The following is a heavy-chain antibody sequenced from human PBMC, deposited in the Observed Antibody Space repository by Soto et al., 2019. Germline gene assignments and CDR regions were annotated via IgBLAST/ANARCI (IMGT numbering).Heavy chain of an antibody. D-gene: IGHD3-3*01. V-gene: IGHV4-39*01. Sequence: SETLSLTCTVSGGSISSSSYYWGWIRQPPGKGLEWIGSIYYSGSTYYNPSLKSRVTISVDTSKNQFSLKLSSVTAADTAVYYCARRGVYTIFGVVIPREDYYYYYCMDSWGEGTTVTVSS. J-gene: IGHJ6*04. CDR1: GGSISSSSYY. CDR3: ARRGVYTIFGVVIPREDYYYYYCMDS. CDR2: IYYSGST.